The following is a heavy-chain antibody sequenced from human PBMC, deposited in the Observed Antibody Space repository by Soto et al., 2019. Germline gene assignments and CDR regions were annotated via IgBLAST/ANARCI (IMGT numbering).Heavy chain of an antibody. CDR3: ARGGREGDNGHFDY. CDR1: GGTFSSYA. V-gene: IGHV1-69*06. CDR2: IIPIFGTA. J-gene: IGHJ4*02. Sequence: QVQLVQSGAEVKKPGSSVKVSCKASGGTFSSYAISWVRQAPGQGLEWMGGIIPIFGTANDAQKFQGRVTITADKSTSSAHMEGSSLRTEDTAVYYWARGGREGDNGHFDYWGQGTLVTVSA. D-gene: IGHD1-1*01.